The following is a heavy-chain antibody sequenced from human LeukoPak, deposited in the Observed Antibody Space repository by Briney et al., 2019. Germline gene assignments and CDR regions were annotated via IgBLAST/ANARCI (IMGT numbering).Heavy chain of an antibody. J-gene: IGHJ6*03. V-gene: IGHV3-20*04. CDR1: GFTFDDYG. Sequence: PGGSLRLSCAASGFTFDDYGMSWVRQAPGKGLEWVSGINWNGGSTGYADSVKGRFTISRDNSKNTLYLQMNSLRAEDTAVYYCARGHTLPYYYYMDVWGKGTTVTVSS. D-gene: IGHD2-2*01. CDR2: INWNGGST. CDR3: ARGHTLPYYYYMDV.